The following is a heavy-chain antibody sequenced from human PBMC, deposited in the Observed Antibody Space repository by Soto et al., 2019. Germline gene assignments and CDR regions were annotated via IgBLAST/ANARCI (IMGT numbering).Heavy chain of an antibody. CDR3: ARSAHSYYYGSGSSIGSFDY. CDR2: IIPIFGTA. J-gene: IGHJ4*01. Sequence: SVKVSCKASGGTFSSYAISWVRQAPGQGLEWMGGIIPIFGTANYAQKFQGRVAITADESTSTAYMELSSLRSEDTAVYYCARSAHSYYYGSGSSIGSFDYWG. V-gene: IGHV1-69*13. CDR1: GGTFSSYA. D-gene: IGHD3-10*01.